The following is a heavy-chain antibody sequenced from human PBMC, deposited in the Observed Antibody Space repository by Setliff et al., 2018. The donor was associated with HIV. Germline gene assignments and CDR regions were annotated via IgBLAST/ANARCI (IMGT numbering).Heavy chain of an antibody. V-gene: IGHV4-39*01. J-gene: IGHJ4*02. CDR2: IYHSGGT. CDR3: ARFSVVVTAPGY. CDR1: GGSISSWGYY. D-gene: IGHD2-21*02. Sequence: SETLSLTCSVTGGSISSWGYYWGWIRQPPGKGLEWIGNIYHSGGTDYNPSLKSRVTISVDTSKNQFSLKLGSVTAADTAVYYCARFSVVVTAPGYWGRGTLVTVSS.